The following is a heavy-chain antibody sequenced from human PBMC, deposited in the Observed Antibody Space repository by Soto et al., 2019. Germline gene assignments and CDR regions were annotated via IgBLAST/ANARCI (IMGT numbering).Heavy chain of an antibody. D-gene: IGHD2-8*02. CDR3: AKATATGGGAFDI. V-gene: IGHV3-23*01. J-gene: IGHJ3*02. CDR2: ILVDGRT. CDR1: GFICSSYD. Sequence: VQMLESGGGLAQPGGSLRLSCAASGFICSSYDMSWVRQAPGKGLEWVSTILVDGRTFYVDSVKGRFTISRDNSKNTVYLQMSSLTAGDTALYYCAKATATGGGAFDICGQGTMVTVSS.